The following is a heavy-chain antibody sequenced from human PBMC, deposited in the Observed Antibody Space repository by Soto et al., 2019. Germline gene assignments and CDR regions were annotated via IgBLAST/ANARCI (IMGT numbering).Heavy chain of an antibody. Sequence: ETLSLTCTVSGGSIGSYYWSWVRQPPGKGLEWIGYIYYSGSTNYNPSLKSRVTISVDTSKNQFSLKLSSVTAADTAVYYCARVMGASFVVVTAAYFDYWGQGTLVTVSS. D-gene: IGHD2-21*02. CDR1: GGSIGSYY. V-gene: IGHV4-59*01. CDR2: IYYSGST. CDR3: ARVMGASFVVVTAAYFDY. J-gene: IGHJ4*02.